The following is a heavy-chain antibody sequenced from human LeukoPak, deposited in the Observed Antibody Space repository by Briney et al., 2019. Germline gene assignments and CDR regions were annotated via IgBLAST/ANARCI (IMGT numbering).Heavy chain of an antibody. D-gene: IGHD6-19*01. V-gene: IGHV4-34*01. CDR3: ARRAAVAGTVDY. CDR2: INHSGST. CDR1: GGSFSGYY. Sequence: SETLSLTCAVYGGSFSGYYWSWIRQPPGKGLEWIGEINHSGSTNYNPSLKSRVTISVDTSKNQFSLKLSSVTAADTAVYYCARRAAVAGTVDYWGQGTLVTVSS. J-gene: IGHJ4*02.